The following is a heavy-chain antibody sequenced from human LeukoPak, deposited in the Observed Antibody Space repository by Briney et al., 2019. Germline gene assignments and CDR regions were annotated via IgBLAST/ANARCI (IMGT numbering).Heavy chain of an antibody. Sequence: SETLSPTCPVYAGSFSGYYCSWIRQPPGNGREWIGEINNSGSTNYNPSLKSRVTKSVATSKNQFSLKLSSVTAADTAVYYCATTLVHGFLTNWFDPWGQGTLVTVSS. CDR2: INNSGST. D-gene: IGHD2-8*02. V-gene: IGHV4-34*01. CDR3: ATTLVHGFLTNWFDP. J-gene: IGHJ5*02. CDR1: AGSFSGYY.